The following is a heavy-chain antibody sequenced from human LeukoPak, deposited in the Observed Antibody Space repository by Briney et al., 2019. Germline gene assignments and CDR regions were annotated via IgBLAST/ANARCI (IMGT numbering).Heavy chain of an antibody. V-gene: IGHV3-23*01. CDR2: IFGSGGSP. J-gene: IGHJ4*02. CDR3: GKTTVGYSSGQKPAWPVDY. CDR1: GFTFGSHA. D-gene: IGHD5-18*01. Sequence: QSGGSLRLSCDASGFTFGSHAMYWVRPAPGKGLEWVAGIFGSGGSPHYADPVKGRFTISRDNSRNTVYLQINSLRAEDTAVYYCGKTTVGYSSGQKPAWPVDYWGQGTLVTVSS.